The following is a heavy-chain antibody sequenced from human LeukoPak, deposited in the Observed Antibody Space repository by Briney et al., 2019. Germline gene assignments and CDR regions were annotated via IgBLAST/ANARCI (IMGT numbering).Heavy chain of an antibody. CDR2: IYYSGST. Sequence: SETLSLTCTVSGGSISSSSYYWGWIRQPPGKGLEWIGYIYYSGSTNYNPSLKSRVTISVDTSKNQFSLKLSSVTAADTAVYYCARVRGYNYYFDYWGQGTLVTVSS. V-gene: IGHV4-61*05. D-gene: IGHD1-1*01. J-gene: IGHJ4*02. CDR3: ARVRGYNYYFDY. CDR1: GGSISSSSYY.